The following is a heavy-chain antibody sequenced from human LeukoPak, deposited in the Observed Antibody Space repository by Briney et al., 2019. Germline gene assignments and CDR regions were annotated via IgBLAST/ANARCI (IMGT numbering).Heavy chain of an antibody. Sequence: SVKVSCKASGGTFSSYAISWVRQAPGQGLEWMGGIVPIFGTANYAQKFQGRVTITADESTSTAYMELSSLRSEDTAVYYCARDPGYSYGLNWFDPWGQGTLVTVSS. CDR3: ARDPGYSYGLNWFDP. J-gene: IGHJ5*02. V-gene: IGHV1-69*01. D-gene: IGHD5-18*01. CDR1: GGTFSSYA. CDR2: IVPIFGTA.